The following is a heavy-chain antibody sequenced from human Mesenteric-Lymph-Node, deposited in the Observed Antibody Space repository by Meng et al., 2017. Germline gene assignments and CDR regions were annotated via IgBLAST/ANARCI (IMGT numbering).Heavy chain of an antibody. CDR1: GYSISSGYY. CDR2: TYYSGGA. V-gene: IGHV4-38-2*02. Sequence: SETLSLTCTVSGYSISSGYYWGWIRQPPGKGLEWVAYTYYSGGANDNPSLKSRVTISVDTSKNQFSLKLSSVTAADTAVYYCARESTKPAYFDYWGQGTLVTVSS. J-gene: IGHJ4*02. CDR3: ARESTKPAYFDY.